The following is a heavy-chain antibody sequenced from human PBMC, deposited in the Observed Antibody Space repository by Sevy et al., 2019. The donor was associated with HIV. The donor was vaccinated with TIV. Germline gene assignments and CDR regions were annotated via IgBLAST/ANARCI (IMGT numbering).Heavy chain of an antibody. D-gene: IGHD3-16*02. Sequence: GGSLILSCAASGFTFSSYSMNWVRQAPGKGLEWVSSIGSSSSYIYYADSVKGRFTISRDNAKNSLYLQMNSLRAEDTAVYYCARDMLPYDYVWGSYRYLAGFDYWGQGTLVTVSS. J-gene: IGHJ4*02. CDR2: IGSSSSYI. CDR3: ARDMLPYDYVWGSYRYLAGFDY. CDR1: GFTFSSYS. V-gene: IGHV3-21*01.